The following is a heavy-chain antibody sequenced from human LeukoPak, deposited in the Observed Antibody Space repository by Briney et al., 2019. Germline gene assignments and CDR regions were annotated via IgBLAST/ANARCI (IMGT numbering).Heavy chain of an antibody. CDR3: ARGTRELYYFDY. V-gene: IGHV4-59*01. CDR1: GGSISSYY. D-gene: IGHD1-7*01. Sequence: PSETLSLTCTVSGGSISSYYWSWIRQPPGKGLEWIGYIYYSGSTKYNPSLKSRVTISVDASKTQFSLKLNSVTAADTAVYYCARGTRELYYFDYWGQGTLVTVSS. CDR2: IYYSGST. J-gene: IGHJ4*02.